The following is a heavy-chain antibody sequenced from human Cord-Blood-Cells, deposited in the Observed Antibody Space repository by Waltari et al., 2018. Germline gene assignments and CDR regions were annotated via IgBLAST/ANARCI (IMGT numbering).Heavy chain of an antibody. Sequence: QVQLVESGGGVVQPGRSLRLSCAASGFTFSSYAMHWVRQAPGKGLEWVAVISYDGSNKYYADSVKGRFTISRDNSKNTLYLQMNSLRAEDTAVYYCARPNWGFGAVDYYYYGMDVWGQGTTVTVSS. CDR1: GFTFSSYA. CDR3: ARPNWGFGAVDYYYYGMDV. D-gene: IGHD7-27*01. CDR2: ISYDGSNK. V-gene: IGHV3-30-3*01. J-gene: IGHJ6*02.